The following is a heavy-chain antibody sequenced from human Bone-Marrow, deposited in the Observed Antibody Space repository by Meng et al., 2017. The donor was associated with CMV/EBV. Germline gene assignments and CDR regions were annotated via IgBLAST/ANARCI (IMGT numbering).Heavy chain of an antibody. J-gene: IGHJ4*02. Sequence: AGSGFTFSSYAMHWVRQAPGKGLEWVAVISYDGSNKYYADSVKGRFTISRDNSKNTLYLQMNSLRAEDTAVYYCARDQGEWELADYWGQGTLVTVSS. CDR3: ARDQGEWELADY. CDR1: GFTFSSYA. D-gene: IGHD1-26*01. CDR2: ISYDGSNK. V-gene: IGHV3-30*04.